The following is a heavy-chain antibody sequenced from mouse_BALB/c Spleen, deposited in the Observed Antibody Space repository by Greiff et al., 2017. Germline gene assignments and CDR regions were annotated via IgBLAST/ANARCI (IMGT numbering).Heavy chain of an antibody. D-gene: IGHD1-1*01. J-gene: IGHJ2*01. Sequence: VKLQQSGAELVRPGVSVKISCKGSGYTFTDYAMHWVKQSHAKSLEWIGVISTYYGDASYNQKFKGKATMTVDKSSSTAYMELARLTSEDSAIYYCAREYYGSSNDYWGQGTTLTVSS. V-gene: IGHV1S137*01. CDR1: GYTFTDYA. CDR2: ISTYYGDA. CDR3: AREYYGSSNDY.